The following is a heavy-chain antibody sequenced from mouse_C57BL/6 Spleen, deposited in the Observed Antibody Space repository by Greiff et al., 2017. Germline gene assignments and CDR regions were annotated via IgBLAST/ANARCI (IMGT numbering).Heavy chain of an antibody. V-gene: IGHV5-4*01. D-gene: IGHD2-4*01. CDR3: ARDPPYDDDGYFDV. CDR2: ISDGGSYT. Sequence: VQLKESGGGLVKPGGSLKLSCAASGFTFSSYAMSWVRQTPEKRLEWVATISDGGSYTYYPDNVKGRFTISRDNAKNNLYLQMSHLKSEDTAMYYGARDPPYDDDGYFDVWGTGTTVTVSS. J-gene: IGHJ1*03. CDR1: GFTFSSYA.